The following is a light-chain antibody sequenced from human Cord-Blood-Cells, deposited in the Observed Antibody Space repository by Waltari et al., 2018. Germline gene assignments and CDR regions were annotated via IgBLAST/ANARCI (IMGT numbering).Light chain of an antibody. CDR3: CSYAGSSTWV. J-gene: IGLJ3*02. CDR2: EGS. V-gene: IGLV2-23*01. CDR1: SSDVGSYNL. Sequence: QSALTQPASVSGSPGQSITISCTGTSSDVGSYNLVSWYQQHPGKAPKLMIYEGSKRPSGFSNRFSGSKSGNTASLTISGLQAEDEADYYCCSYAGSSTWVFGGGTKLTVI.